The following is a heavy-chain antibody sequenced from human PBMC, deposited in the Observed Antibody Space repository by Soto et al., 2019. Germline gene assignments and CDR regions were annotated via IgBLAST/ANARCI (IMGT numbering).Heavy chain of an antibody. D-gene: IGHD3-10*01. V-gene: IGHV4-59*01. CDR1: GGSISSYY. Sequence: ETLSRTCPVSGGSISSYYWSWIRQPPGKGLEWIGCIYYSGSTNYNPSLKSRVTISVDTAKNQFSLKLSSVTAEDTAVYYCARGTSELLGGSVSYSPTPYGMDVWGQGTKVTVYS. CDR3: ARGTSELLGGSVSYSPTPYGMDV. J-gene: IGHJ6*02. CDR2: IYYSGST.